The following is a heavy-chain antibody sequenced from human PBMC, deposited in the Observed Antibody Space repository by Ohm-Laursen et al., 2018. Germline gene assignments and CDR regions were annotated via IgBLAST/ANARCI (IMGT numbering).Heavy chain of an antibody. J-gene: IGHJ2*01. V-gene: IGHV3-21*01. D-gene: IGHD4-17*01. CDR3: ARTTQYGEFIPWYFDL. CDR1: GFTVSSNY. Sequence: SLRLSCAASGFTVSSNYMSWVRQAPGEGLEWVSSISSGSRYIHYADSVQGRFTLSRDDAKNSLYLQMNSLRAEDTALYYCARTTQYGEFIPWYFDLWGRGTLVTVSS. CDR2: ISSGSRYI.